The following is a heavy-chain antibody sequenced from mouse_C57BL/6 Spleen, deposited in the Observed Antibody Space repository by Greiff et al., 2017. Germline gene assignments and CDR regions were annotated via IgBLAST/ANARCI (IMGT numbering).Heavy chain of an antibody. D-gene: IGHD1-2*01. CDR3: ARLNYPYYGVDY. CDR1: GFTFSSYT. Sequence: DVKLVESGGGLVKPGGSLKLSCAASGFTFSSYTMSWVRQTPEKRLEWVATISGGGGNTYYPDSVKGQFTISRDNAKNTLYLQMSSLRSEDTALYYCARLNYPYYGVDYWGQGTTLTVSS. V-gene: IGHV5-9*01. CDR2: ISGGGGNT. J-gene: IGHJ2*01.